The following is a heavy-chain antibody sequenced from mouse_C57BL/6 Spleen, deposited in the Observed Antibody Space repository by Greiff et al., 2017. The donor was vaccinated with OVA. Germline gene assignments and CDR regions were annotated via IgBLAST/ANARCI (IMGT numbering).Heavy chain of an antibody. CDR2: INPSSGYT. V-gene: IGHV1-7*01. J-gene: IGHJ2*01. Sequence: QVHVKQSGAELAKPGASVKLSCKASGYTFTSYWMHWVKQRPGQGLEWIGYINPSSGYTKYNQKFKDKATLTADKSSSTAYMQLSSLTYEDSAVYYCVGSYYGSTDYFDYWGQGTTLTVSS. CDR1: GYTFTSYW. D-gene: IGHD1-1*01. CDR3: VGSYYGSTDYFDY.